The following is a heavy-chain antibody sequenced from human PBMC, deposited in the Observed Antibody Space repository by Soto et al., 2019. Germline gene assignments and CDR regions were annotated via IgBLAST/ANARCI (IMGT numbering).Heavy chain of an antibody. CDR3: ARQSYESRRYSSAC. D-gene: IGHD3-22*01. J-gene: IGHJ4*02. CDR1: GGSSSSTSYY. Sequence: QLLLQESGPGLVKPSETLSLTCTVSGGSSSSTSYYWGWIRQPPGKGLEWIGSIYSSGNTYYNPYLNSRVTISVDTSQSHTSLKLSSVTAADTDVYYCARQSYESRRYSSACWGQGTLGSVCS. V-gene: IGHV4-39*01. CDR2: IYSSGNT.